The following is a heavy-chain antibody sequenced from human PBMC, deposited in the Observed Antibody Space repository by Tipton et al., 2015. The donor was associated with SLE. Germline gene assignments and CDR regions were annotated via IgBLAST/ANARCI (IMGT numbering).Heavy chain of an antibody. D-gene: IGHD3-3*01. CDR1: GGSFSDYY. J-gene: IGHJ4*02. V-gene: IGHV4-34*01. CDR3: ARSAIFGVIMGGYFDY. Sequence: TLSLTCAVYGGSFSDYYCSWIRQPPGKGLEWIGEINDSGSINYNPSLRGRVTMSVDTSKNQFSLKLSSVTAADTAVYYCARSAIFGVIMGGYFDYWGQGTLVTVSS. CDR2: INDSGSI.